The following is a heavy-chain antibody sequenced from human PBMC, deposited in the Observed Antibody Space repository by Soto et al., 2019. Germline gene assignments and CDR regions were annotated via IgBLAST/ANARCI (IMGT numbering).Heavy chain of an antibody. J-gene: IGHJ4*02. CDR3: ARIDFWSGYYLSPGSYSDLYYFDY. D-gene: IGHD3-3*01. CDR2: IFSNDEK. CDR1: GFSLSNARMG. Sequence: SGPTLVNPTETLTLTCTVSGFSLSNARMGVSWIRQPPGKALEWLAHIFSNDEKSYSTSLKSRLTISKDTSKSQVVLTMTNMDPVDTATYYCARIDFWSGYYLSPGSYSDLYYFDYWGQGTLVTVSS. V-gene: IGHV2-26*01.